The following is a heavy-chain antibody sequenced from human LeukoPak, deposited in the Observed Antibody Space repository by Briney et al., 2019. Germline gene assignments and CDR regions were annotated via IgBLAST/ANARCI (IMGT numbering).Heavy chain of an antibody. CDR2: MDPSGSQK. CDR1: GFTFNRSW. J-gene: IGHJ4*02. CDR3: AIWTSGNY. D-gene: IGHD1-1*01. Sequence: GGSLGLSCAASGFTFNRSWMNWVRQAPGKGLEWVANMDPSGSQKRYVDSVKGRFIISKDNPGASLYLDMYSLRAEDTAIYYCAIWTSGNYWGQGTLVTVSS. V-gene: IGHV3-7*01.